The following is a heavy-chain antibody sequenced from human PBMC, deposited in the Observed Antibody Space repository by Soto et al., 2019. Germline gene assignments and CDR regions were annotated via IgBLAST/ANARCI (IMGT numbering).Heavy chain of an antibody. CDR2: LYSGGSA. CDR3: VKRSPGTMLDN. Sequence: ETLSLTCTVSGGSITSSNFYWGWVRQPPGKGLEWIGTLYSGGSAYYNASLKSRVAMSVDTSKNQFSLKVTSVTAADTAVYYCVKRSPGTMLDNWGQGALVTVSS. J-gene: IGHJ4*02. CDR1: GGSITSSNFY. V-gene: IGHV4-39*01.